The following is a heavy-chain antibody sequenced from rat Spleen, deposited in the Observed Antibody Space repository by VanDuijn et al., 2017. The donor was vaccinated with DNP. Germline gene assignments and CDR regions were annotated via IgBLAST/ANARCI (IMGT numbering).Heavy chain of an antibody. CDR3: ARWTRYFDY. Sequence: EVQLQESGSGLVKPSQSLSLTCSVTGYSITSHYWGWIRKFPGNKLEYIGHISYSGRTNYNPSLKSRLSITRETSKNHFFLHLNSVTTEDTATYYCARWTRYFDYWGQGVMVTVSS. V-gene: IGHV3-1*01. J-gene: IGHJ2*01. CDR1: GYSITSHY. CDR2: ISYSGRT. D-gene: IGHD1-7*01.